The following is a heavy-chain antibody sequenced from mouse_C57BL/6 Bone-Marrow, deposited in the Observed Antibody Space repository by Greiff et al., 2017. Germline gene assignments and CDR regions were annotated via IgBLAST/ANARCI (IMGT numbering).Heavy chain of an antibody. CDR1: GFSLTSYG. D-gene: IGHD1-1*01. CDR3: ATYYYGSFYAMDY. V-gene: IGHV2-6*01. J-gene: IGHJ4*01. Sequence: VQLQQSGPGLVAPSQSLSITCTVSGFSLTSYGVDWVRQSPGKGLEWLGVIWGVGSTNYNSALKSRLSISKDNSKRQVFLKMNSLQTDDTAMYYGATYYYGSFYAMDYWGQGTSVTVSS. CDR2: IWGVGST.